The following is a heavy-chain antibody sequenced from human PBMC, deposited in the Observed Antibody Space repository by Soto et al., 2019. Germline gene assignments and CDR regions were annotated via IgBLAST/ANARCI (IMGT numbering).Heavy chain of an antibody. CDR3: AKGNLDILTGYLDY. CDR2: ISGSGGST. Sequence: GGSLRLSCAASGFTFSSYAMSWVRQAPGKGLEWVSAISGSGGSTYYADSVKGRFTISRDNSKNTLYLQMNSLRAEDTAVYYCAKGNLDILTGYLDYWGQGTLVTVSS. V-gene: IGHV3-23*01. D-gene: IGHD3-9*01. J-gene: IGHJ4*02. CDR1: GFTFSSYA.